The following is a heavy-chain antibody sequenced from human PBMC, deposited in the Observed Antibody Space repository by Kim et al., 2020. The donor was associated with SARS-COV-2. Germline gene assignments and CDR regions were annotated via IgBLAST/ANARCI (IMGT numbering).Heavy chain of an antibody. CDR2: IVLGSGNT. Sequence: SVKVSCRTSGFPFSSSSVQWVRQARGQGLEWIGWIVLGSGNTNYAQKFHQRVSITRDMSTRTASLELSSLTSEDTAVYYCAADDDYSGDGTSFTVTWGQGTLVTVSS. CDR3: AADDDYSGDGTSFTVT. CDR1: GFPFSSSS. D-gene: IGHD2-21*01. V-gene: IGHV1-58*01. J-gene: IGHJ5*02.